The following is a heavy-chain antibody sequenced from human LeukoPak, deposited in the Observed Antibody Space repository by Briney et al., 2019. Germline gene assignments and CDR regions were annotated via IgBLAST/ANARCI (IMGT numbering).Heavy chain of an antibody. CDR2: IWYDGGNK. J-gene: IGHJ4*02. D-gene: IGHD4-11*01. CDR3: ARVRPGSNYVDFDY. V-gene: IGHV3-33*01. CDR1: GFTFSSYG. Sequence: PGKSLRLSCAASGFTFSSYGMHWVRQAPGKGLEWVAVIWYDGGNKYYAGSVKGRFTISRDNSKSTLYLQMNSLRAEDTAVYYCARVRPGSNYVDFDYWGQGTLVTVSS.